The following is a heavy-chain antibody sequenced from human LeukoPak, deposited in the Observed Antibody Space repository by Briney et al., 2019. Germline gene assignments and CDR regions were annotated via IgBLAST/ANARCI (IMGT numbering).Heavy chain of an antibody. V-gene: IGHV1-69*06. CDR1: GYTFTSYG. J-gene: IGHJ4*02. D-gene: IGHD3-3*01. CDR2: IIPIFGTA. CDR3: ARGPEALRYDFWSGYDY. Sequence: SVKVSCKASGYTFTSYGISWVRQAPGQGLEWMGGIIPIFGTANYAQKFQGRVTITADKSTSTAYMELSSLRSEDTAVYYCARGPEALRYDFWSGYDYWGQGTLVTVSS.